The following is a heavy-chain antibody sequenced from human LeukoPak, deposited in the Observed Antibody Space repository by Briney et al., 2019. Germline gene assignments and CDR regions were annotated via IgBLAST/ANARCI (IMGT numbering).Heavy chain of an antibody. CDR2: INPNGGGT. CDR1: GYTFTGYQ. J-gene: IGHJ4*02. Sequence: ASVKVSCKASGYTFTGYQMHWVRQAPGQGLEWLGRINPNGGGTNYAQKFQGRVTMTRDTSVSTAYMELSRLTSDDTAIYYCALLLWFGGFPSDHWGQRTLVTVSS. CDR3: ALLLWFGGFPSDH. V-gene: IGHV1-2*06. D-gene: IGHD3-10*01.